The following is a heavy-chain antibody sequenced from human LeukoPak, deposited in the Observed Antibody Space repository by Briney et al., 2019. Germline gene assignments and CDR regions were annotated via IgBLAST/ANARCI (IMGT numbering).Heavy chain of an antibody. CDR2: FDPEDVET. J-gene: IGHJ3*01. V-gene: IGHV1-24*01. Sequence: ASVKVSCKVFGNTFTDLSMNWVRQAPGKGLEWMGGFDPEDVETIYAQKFQGRVTMTEDTSTATAYMDLSSLRPDDTAVYYCARERNYGDYGNAFDVWGQGTKVTVSS. CDR1: GNTFTDLS. CDR3: ARERNYGDYGNAFDV. D-gene: IGHD4-17*01.